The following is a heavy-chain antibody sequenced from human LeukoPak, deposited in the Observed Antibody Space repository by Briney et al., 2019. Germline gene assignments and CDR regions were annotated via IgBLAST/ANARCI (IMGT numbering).Heavy chain of an antibody. J-gene: IGHJ4*02. CDR2: INTNTGNP. CDR3: ARKGYCSTTTCYNLDY. Sequence: ASVKVSCKASGYTFTNHAIHWVRQAPGQGLEWMGWINTNTGNPTFAQGFTRRFVFSLDTSVSTAYLQISSLEAEDTAVYYCARKGYCSTTTCYNLDYWGQGTLVTVSS. V-gene: IGHV7-4-1*02. D-gene: IGHD2-2*02. CDR1: GYTFTNHA.